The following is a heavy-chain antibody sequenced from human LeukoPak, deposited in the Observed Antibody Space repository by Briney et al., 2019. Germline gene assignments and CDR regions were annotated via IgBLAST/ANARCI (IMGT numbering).Heavy chain of an antibody. CDR1: GFTFSSYE. D-gene: IGHD3-10*01. CDR3: AGGGTMVRVP. V-gene: IGHV4-34*01. CDR2: INHSGST. Sequence: LRLSCAASGFTFSSYEMNWVRQAPGKGLEWIGEINHSGSTNYNPSLKSRVTISVDTSKNQFSLKLSSVTAADTAVYYCAGGGTMVRVPWGQGTLVTVSS. J-gene: IGHJ5*02.